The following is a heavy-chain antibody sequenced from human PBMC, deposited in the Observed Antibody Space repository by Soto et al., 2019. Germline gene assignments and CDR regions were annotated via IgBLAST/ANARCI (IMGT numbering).Heavy chain of an antibody. Sequence: PGGSLRLACAASGFTFSDYHMSWIRQAPGKGLEWISYISTSGSTMYYADSVKGRFTISRDNAKNSLYLQMNSLRAEDTAVYYCARGADCSSTSCYEYDYYYMDVWGKRTTVTVSS. CDR3: ARGADCSSTSCYEYDYYYMDV. V-gene: IGHV3-11*01. J-gene: IGHJ6*03. D-gene: IGHD2-2*01. CDR2: ISTSGSTM. CDR1: GFTFSDYH.